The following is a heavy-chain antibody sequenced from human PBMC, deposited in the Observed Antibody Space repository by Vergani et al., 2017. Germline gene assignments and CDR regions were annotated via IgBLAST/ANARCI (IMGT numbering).Heavy chain of an antibody. CDR1: GGSLSSGSYY. J-gene: IGHJ3*02. CDR3: ASQDDHNGNPGAFDI. Sequence: QVQLQESGPGLLKPSQTLSLTRTVSGGSLSSGSYYWSWVRQRPGKGLEWIGYIYNSGSTYYNPSLKSRVTISVDASKNQFSLKLSSVTAADTAVYYCASQDDHNGNPGAFDIWGQGTKVTVSS. CDR2: IYNSGST. D-gene: IGHD4-23*01. V-gene: IGHV4-31*03.